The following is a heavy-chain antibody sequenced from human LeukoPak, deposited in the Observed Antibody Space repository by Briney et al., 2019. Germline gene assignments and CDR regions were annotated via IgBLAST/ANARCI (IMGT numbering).Heavy chain of an antibody. Sequence: GGSLRLSCAASGITVSSSFMSWVSQVPGKGLEWVSIIYAAGATYTADSVTGRFTISRDTSKNMLNLEMNSLRPEDTAVYFCARVGIYRPGSSYFDHWGQGTLVAVSS. CDR2: IYAAGAT. D-gene: IGHD3-10*01. V-gene: IGHV3-66*01. J-gene: IGHJ4*02. CDR1: GITVSSSF. CDR3: ARVGIYRPGSSYFDH.